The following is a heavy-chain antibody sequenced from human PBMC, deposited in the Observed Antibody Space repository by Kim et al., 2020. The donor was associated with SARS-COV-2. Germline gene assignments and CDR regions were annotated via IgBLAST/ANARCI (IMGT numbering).Heavy chain of an antibody. CDR1: GYSFTSYW. CDR3: AGALWFGEQGVAFDI. V-gene: IGHV5-51*01. Sequence: GESLKISCKGSGYSFTSYWIGWVRQMPGKGLEWMGIIYPGDSDTRYSPSFQGQVTISADKSISTAYLQWSSLKASDTAMYYCAGALWFGEQGVAFDIWGQGTMVTVSS. D-gene: IGHD3-10*01. J-gene: IGHJ3*02. CDR2: IYPGDSDT.